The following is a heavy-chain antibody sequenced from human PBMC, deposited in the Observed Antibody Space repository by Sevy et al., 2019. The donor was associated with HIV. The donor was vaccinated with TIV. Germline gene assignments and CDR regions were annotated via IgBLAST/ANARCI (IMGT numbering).Heavy chain of an antibody. V-gene: IGHV1-69*13. J-gene: IGHJ4*02. CDR1: GGTFSSYA. CDR2: IIPIFGTA. CDR3: AAGSGLGDFDY. D-gene: IGHD3-10*01. Sequence: ASAKVSCKASGGTFSSYAISWVRQAPGQGLEWMGGIIPIFGTANYAQKFQGRVTITADESTSTAYMELSSLRSEDTAVYYCAAGSGLGDFDYWGQGTLVTVSS.